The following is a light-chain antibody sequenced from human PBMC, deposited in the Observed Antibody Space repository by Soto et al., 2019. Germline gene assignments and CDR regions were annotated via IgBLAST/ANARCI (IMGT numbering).Light chain of an antibody. CDR2: GAA. CDR1: QRVSSSY. CDR3: QQYGSPTWT. V-gene: IGKV3-20*01. J-gene: IGKJ1*01. Sequence: EIVLTPSPGTLSLSPGERATLSCRASQRVSSSYLAWYHQKPGQAPRLLIYGAASRATGIPDRFSGSGSGTDFTLTISRLEPEDFAVYYCQQYGSPTWTFGQGTKVEI.